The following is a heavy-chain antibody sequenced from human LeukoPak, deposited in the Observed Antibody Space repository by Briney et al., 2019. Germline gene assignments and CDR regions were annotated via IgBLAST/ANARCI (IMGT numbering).Heavy chain of an antibody. CDR2: ISSNGGST. V-gene: IGHV3-64D*06. CDR1: GFTFSSYA. J-gene: IGHJ4*02. CDR3: VKDLFPRELFVVVLPAATLDY. D-gene: IGHD2-2*01. Sequence: GGSLRLSCSASGFTFSSYAMHWVRQAPGKGLEYVSAISSNGGSTYYADSVKGRFTISRDNSKNTLYLQMSSLRAEDTAVYYCVKDLFPRELFVVVLPAATLDYWGQGTLVTVSS.